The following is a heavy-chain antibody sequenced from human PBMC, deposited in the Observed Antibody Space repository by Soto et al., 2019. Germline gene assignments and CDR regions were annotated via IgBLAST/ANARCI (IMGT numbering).Heavy chain of an antibody. CDR1: GFTFSNYG. CDR2: ISYDGSNK. J-gene: IGHJ4*02. Sequence: PGGSLRLSCAASGFTFSNYGMHWVRQAPGKGLEWVAFISYDGSNKYYADSVKGRFTISRDNSKNTLYLQTNSLRAEDTAVYYCAKGPYCSSTSCYTTSSIDYWGQGTLVTV. CDR3: AKGPYCSSTSCYTTSSIDY. V-gene: IGHV3-30*18. D-gene: IGHD2-2*02.